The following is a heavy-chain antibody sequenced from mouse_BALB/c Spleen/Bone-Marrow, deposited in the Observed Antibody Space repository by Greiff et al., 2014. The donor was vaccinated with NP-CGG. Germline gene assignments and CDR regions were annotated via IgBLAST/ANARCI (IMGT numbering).Heavy chain of an antibody. J-gene: IGHJ3*01. CDR2: INPSTGYT. Sequence: QVQLQQSGAELAKPGASVKMSCKASGYTFTSYWMHWVKQRPGQGLEWIGYINPSTGYTDYNQKFKDKATLTADKSSSTAYMQLSSLTSEDSAVYYCARRLNWDWFAYWGQGTLVPVSA. CDR1: GYTFTSYW. V-gene: IGHV1-7*01. D-gene: IGHD4-1*01. CDR3: ARRLNWDWFAY.